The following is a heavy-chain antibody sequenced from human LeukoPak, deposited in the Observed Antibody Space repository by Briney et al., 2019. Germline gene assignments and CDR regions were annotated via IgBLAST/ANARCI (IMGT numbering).Heavy chain of an antibody. Sequence: ASVKVSCKASGYTFTSYYMHWVRQAPGQGLEWMGTINPSGGSTSYAQKFQGRVTVTRDMSTSTVYMELSSLRSEDTAVYYCARSVPEYLNPDYWGQGTLVTVSS. V-gene: IGHV1-46*01. J-gene: IGHJ4*02. CDR3: ARSVPEYLNPDY. D-gene: IGHD2-2*01. CDR1: GYTFTSYY. CDR2: INPSGGST.